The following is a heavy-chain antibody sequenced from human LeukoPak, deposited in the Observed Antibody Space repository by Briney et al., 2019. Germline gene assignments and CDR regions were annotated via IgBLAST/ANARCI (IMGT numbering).Heavy chain of an antibody. J-gene: IGHJ4*02. Sequence: SETLSLTCAVSGASVNAYLWSWIRQPAGQGLEWIGHTSVNDGATYNPSLMSRVTMSVDTSKNQFSLRLTSMTAADTAIYYCARLWRDGSNWHPDDNWGQGILVTVSS. CDR2: TSVNDGA. CDR1: GASVNAYL. CDR3: ARLWRDGSNWHPDDN. D-gene: IGHD4-11*01. V-gene: IGHV4-4*07.